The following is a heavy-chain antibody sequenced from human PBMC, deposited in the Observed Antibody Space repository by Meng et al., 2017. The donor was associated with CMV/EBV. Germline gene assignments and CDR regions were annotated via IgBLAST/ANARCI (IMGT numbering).Heavy chain of an antibody. D-gene: IGHD6-13*01. CDR1: GFSLSTSGVG. CDR3: AHRGRIAAAGTDWFDP. CDR2: IYWDDDK. Sequence: MTLKESGPTLVQPTPTLTLTCTFSGFSLSTSGVGVGWIRQPPGKALEWLALIYWDDDKRYSPSLKSRLTITKDTSKNQVVLTMTNMDPVDTATYYCAHRGRIAAAGTDWFDPWGQGTLVTVSS. J-gene: IGHJ5*02. V-gene: IGHV2-5*02.